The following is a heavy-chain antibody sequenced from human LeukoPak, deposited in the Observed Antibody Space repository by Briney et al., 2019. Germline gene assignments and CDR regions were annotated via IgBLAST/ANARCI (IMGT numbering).Heavy chain of an antibody. J-gene: IGHJ4*02. V-gene: IGHV4-34*01. CDR2: INHSGST. CDR1: GGSFSGYY. D-gene: IGHD1-26*01. Sequence: PSETLSLTCAVYGGSFSGYYWSWIRQPPGKGLEWIGEINHSGSTNYNPSLKSRVTISVDTSKNQFSLKLSSETAADTAVYYCASGSYYAADYWGQGTLVTVSS. CDR3: ASGSYYAADY.